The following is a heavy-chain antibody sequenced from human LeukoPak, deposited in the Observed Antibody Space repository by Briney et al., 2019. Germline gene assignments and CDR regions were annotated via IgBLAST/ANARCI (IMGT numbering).Heavy chain of an antibody. CDR1: GFTFSNYA. D-gene: IGHD4/OR15-4a*01. CDR2: ISGSGGST. V-gene: IGHV3-23*01. Sequence: PGGSLRLSCAVSGFTFSNYAMSWVRQAPGKGLEWVSDISGSGGSTYYADSVKGRFTISRDNSKNTLYLQMNSLRAEDTAVYYCANNRKDHGGNRGQGTLVTVSS. J-gene: IGHJ4*02. CDR3: ANNRKDHGGN.